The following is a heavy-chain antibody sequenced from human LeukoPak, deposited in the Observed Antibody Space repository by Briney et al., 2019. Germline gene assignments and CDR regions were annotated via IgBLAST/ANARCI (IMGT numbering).Heavy chain of an antibody. CDR2: IYSGST. Sequence: SETLSLTCTVSGGSISSGDYYWSWIRQPPGKGLERIGYIYSGSTYYNPSLKSRVTISVDTSKNQFSLKLSSVTAADTAVYYCASRIVGATKANAFDIWGQGAMVTVSS. J-gene: IGHJ3*02. CDR3: ASRIVGATKANAFDI. D-gene: IGHD1-26*01. CDR1: GGSISSGDYY. V-gene: IGHV4-30-4*08.